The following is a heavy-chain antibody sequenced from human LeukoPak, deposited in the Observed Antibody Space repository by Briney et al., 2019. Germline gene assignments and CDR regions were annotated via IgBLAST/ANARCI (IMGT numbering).Heavy chain of an antibody. CDR3: ARVFSGYSSGSQRYDY. D-gene: IGHD6-19*01. J-gene: IGHJ4*02. CDR1: GGTFSIYA. V-gene: IGHV1-69*05. CDR2: IIPIFGTA. Sequence: SVKVSFKASGGTFSIYAISWVRQAPGQGLEWMGGIIPIFGTANYAQKFQGRVTITTDESTSTAYMELSSLRSEDTAVYYCARVFSGYSSGSQRYDYWGQGTLVTVSS.